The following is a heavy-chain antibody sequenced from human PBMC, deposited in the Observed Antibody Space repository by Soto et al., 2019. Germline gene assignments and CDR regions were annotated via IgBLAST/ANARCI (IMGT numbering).Heavy chain of an antibody. CDR3: ARPTYYDILTGYPYAFDI. V-gene: IGHV5-51*01. D-gene: IGHD3-9*01. CDR2: IYPGDSDT. J-gene: IGHJ3*02. CDR1: GYSFTSYW. Sequence: GEPLKISCKGSGYSFTSYWIGWVRQMPGKGLEWMGIIYPGDSDTRYSPSFQGQVTISADKSISTAYLQWSSLKASDTAMYYCARPTYYDILTGYPYAFDIWGQGTMVTVSS.